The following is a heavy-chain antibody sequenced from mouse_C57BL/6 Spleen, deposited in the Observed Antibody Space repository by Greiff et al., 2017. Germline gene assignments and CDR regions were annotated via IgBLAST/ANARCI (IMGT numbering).Heavy chain of an antibody. Sequence: QVQLQQSGPELVKPGASVKISCKASGYAFSSSWMNWVKQRPGKGLEWIGRIYPGDGDTNYNGKFKGKATLTADKSSSTAYMPLSSLTSEDSAVSFCARGGDGSPDYWGQGTTLTVSS. J-gene: IGHJ2*01. CDR3: ARGGDGSPDY. CDR2: IYPGDGDT. D-gene: IGHD1-1*01. CDR1: GYAFSSSW. V-gene: IGHV1-82*01.